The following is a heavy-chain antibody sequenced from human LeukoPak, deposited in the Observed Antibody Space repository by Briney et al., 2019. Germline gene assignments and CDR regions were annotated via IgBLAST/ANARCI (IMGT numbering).Heavy chain of an antibody. Sequence: PGESLKISCSGSGYSFTSYWLAWVRQMPGKGLEWMAIIYPGDSDTRYSPSFQGQVTISADKSISTAYLQWSSLKASDTAMYYCARRITAAGHMDSFDVWGQGTMVIVSS. CDR3: ARRITAAGHMDSFDV. D-gene: IGHD6-13*01. CDR1: GYSFTSYW. CDR2: IYPGDSDT. V-gene: IGHV5-51*01. J-gene: IGHJ3*01.